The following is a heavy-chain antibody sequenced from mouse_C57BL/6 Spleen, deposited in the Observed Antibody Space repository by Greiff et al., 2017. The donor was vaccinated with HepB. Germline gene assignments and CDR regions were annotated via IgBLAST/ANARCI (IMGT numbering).Heavy chain of an antibody. Sequence: QVQLQQPGTELVKPGASVKLSCKASGYTFTSYWMHWVKQRPGQGLEWIGNINPSNGGTNYNEKFKSKATLTVDKSSSTAYMQLSSLTSEDSAVYYYASQGEGYGNYYAMDYWGQGTSVTVSS. J-gene: IGHJ4*01. D-gene: IGHD2-2*01. CDR1: GYTFTSYW. V-gene: IGHV1-53*01. CDR2: INPSNGGT. CDR3: ASQGEGYGNYYAMDY.